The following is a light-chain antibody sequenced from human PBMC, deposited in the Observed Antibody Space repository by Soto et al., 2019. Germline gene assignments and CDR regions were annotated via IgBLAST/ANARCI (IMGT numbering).Light chain of an antibody. CDR2: DAS. J-gene: IGKJ4*01. V-gene: IGKV3-11*01. Sequence: ETVLTQSPATLSLSPGDRATLSCRASQNVRRYLAWYQQKVGQAPRLLIFDASTSATGIPARFSGSGSGTDFTLTISSLEPEDFAVYFCQQRSDWPPFTFGGGTKVEI. CDR3: QQRSDWPPFT. CDR1: QNVRRY.